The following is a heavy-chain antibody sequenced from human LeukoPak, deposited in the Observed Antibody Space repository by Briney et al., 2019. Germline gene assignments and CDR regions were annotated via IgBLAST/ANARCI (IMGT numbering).Heavy chain of an antibody. V-gene: IGHV4-59*01. CDR2: IYYSGST. CDR3: ARDGFVDYGSGSDYHDAFDI. D-gene: IGHD3-10*01. CDR1: GGSISRYY. J-gene: IGHJ3*02. Sequence: SETLSLTCTVSGGSISRYYWSWIRQPPGKGLEWIGYIYYSGSTNYNPSLKSRVTISVDTSKNQFSLKLSSVTAADTAVYYCARDGFVDYGSGSDYHDAFDIWGQGTMVTVSS.